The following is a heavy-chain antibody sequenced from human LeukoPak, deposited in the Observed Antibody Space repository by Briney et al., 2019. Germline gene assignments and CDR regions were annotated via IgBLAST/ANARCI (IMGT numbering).Heavy chain of an antibody. J-gene: IGHJ4*02. V-gene: IGHV3-33*01. Sequence: GGSLRLSCVASGFTFSTYGTHWVRQAPGKGLEWVAVIRSDGSSEYYADSVKGRFIISRDNSKNTLYLQMNSLRAEDTAMYYCARYCSGGACYVGLIWGQGTLVTVSS. CDR2: IRSDGSSE. CDR3: ARYCSGGACYVGLI. CDR1: GFTFSTYG. D-gene: IGHD2-15*01.